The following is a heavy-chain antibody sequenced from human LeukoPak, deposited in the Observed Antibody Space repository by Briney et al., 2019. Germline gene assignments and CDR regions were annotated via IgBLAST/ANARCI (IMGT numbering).Heavy chain of an antibody. V-gene: IGHV4-59*08. J-gene: IGHJ4*02. D-gene: IGHD3-22*01. Sequence: SETLSLTCIVSGGSISTYYWSWIRQPPGKRLEWLGYIHYSGSTNYNPSLKGRVTISIDTSKNQVSLMLYSVTAADTAVYSCARQTRVSSGYPRSYFDSWGQGILVTVSS. CDR3: ARQTRVSSGYPRSYFDS. CDR1: GGSISTYY. CDR2: IHYSGST.